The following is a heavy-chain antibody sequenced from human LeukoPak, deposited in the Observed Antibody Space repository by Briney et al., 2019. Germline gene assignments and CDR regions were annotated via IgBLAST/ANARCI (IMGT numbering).Heavy chain of an antibody. CDR3: ARSTGDFDH. Sequence: GRSRTLSCAASGFTLSNYAMHWVRQAPGKGLEWVATISDAARNQYYAASVKGRFSISRDNSKNTLFLQMNGLRPEDTAVYYCARSTGDFDHWGEGTLVTVSS. CDR1: GFTLSNYA. V-gene: IGHV3-30*04. J-gene: IGHJ4*02. CDR2: ISDAARNQ. D-gene: IGHD3-9*01.